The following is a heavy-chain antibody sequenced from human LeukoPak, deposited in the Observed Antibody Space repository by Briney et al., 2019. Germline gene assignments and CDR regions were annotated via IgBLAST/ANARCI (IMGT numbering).Heavy chain of an antibody. CDR2: ISYDGSNK. D-gene: IGHD3-10*01. Sequence: GGSLRLSCAASGFTFSSYAMHWVRQAPGKGLEWVAVISYDGSNKYYADSVKGRFTISRDNSKNTLYLQMSSLRAEDTAVYYCARRGSGYYMDVWGKGTTVTISS. J-gene: IGHJ6*03. V-gene: IGHV3-30*04. CDR3: ARRGSGYYMDV. CDR1: GFTFSSYA.